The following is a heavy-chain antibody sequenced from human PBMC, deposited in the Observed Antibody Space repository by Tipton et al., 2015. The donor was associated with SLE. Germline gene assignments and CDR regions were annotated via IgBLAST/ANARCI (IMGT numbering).Heavy chain of an antibody. CDR3: ARGVLGGSYPY. Sequence: TLSLTCSVSGGSVSGTNYYWSWIRQPAGKGLEWIGRIYTTGRTNYNPSLKSRVTISVDTSKNQFSLKLSSVTAADTTVYYCARGVLGGSYPYWGQGTLVTVSS. D-gene: IGHD1-26*01. CDR2: IYTTGRT. V-gene: IGHV4-61*02. CDR1: GGSVSGTNYY. J-gene: IGHJ4*02.